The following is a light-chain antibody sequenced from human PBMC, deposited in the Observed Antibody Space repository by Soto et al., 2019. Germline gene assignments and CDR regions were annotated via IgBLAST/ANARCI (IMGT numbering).Light chain of an antibody. CDR1: SCNIENNA. CDR3: ASWADSLNGPV. J-gene: IGLJ2*01. V-gene: IGLV1-36*01. Sequence: QSVLTQPPSVSESPRQRVTISCSGSSCNIENNAVSWYQQLPGKATKLIIYYDDLLPSGVSDRFYGSKSGTSASLAISGLQSAAEAEYYCASWADSLNGPVFGGGTKLTVL. CDR2: YDD.